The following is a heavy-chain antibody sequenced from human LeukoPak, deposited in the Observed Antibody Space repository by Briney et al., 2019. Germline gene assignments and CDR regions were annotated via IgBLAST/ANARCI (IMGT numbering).Heavy chain of an antibody. J-gene: IGHJ4*02. D-gene: IGHD3-22*01. CDR2: IFYSGTT. Sequence: SETLSLTCSVSGDSISSSSYYWGWIRQPPGKGLEWIGTIFYSGTTYYNPSLKSRVTMSVDTSNNQFSLKLTSVTAADTATYYCAREDYYYDSSGYTQFDYWGQGTQVTVSS. V-gene: IGHV4-39*02. CDR1: GDSISSSSYY. CDR3: AREDYYYDSSGYTQFDY.